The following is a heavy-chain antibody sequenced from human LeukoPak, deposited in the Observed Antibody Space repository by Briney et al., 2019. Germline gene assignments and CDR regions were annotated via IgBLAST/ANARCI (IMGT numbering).Heavy chain of an antibody. D-gene: IGHD2-15*01. Sequence: RAGGSLRLSCAASGFTFSSYSMNWARQAPGKGLEWVSYISSSSSTIYYADSVKGRFTISRDNAKNSLYLQMNSLRAEDTAVFCCVRESYCSGGSCYSGRAFDIWGQGTMVTVSS. CDR3: VRESYCSGGSCYSGRAFDI. V-gene: IGHV3-48*01. CDR1: GFTFSSYS. J-gene: IGHJ3*02. CDR2: ISSSSSTI.